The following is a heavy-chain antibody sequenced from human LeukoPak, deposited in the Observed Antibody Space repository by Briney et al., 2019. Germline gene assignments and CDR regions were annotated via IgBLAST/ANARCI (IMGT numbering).Heavy chain of an antibody. CDR3: ARAFSSGYHSYDAFDL. V-gene: IGHV1-8*01. J-gene: IGHJ3*01. D-gene: IGHD5-12*01. CDR1: GKTFTTYD. CDR2: MNPNSGNT. Sequence: ASVKVSCKASGKTFTTYDINWVRQATGQGLEWMGWMNPNSGNTGYAQKFQGRVTMTRNTSITTTYMELGSLRSEDTTVYYCARAFSSGYHSYDAFDLWGQGTMVTVSS.